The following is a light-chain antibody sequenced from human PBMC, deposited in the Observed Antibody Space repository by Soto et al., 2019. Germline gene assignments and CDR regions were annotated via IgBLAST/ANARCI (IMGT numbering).Light chain of an antibody. CDR1: GSNIGSNT. V-gene: IGLV1-44*01. CDR2: TYN. J-gene: IGLJ2*01. CDR3: AAWDDSLNGVL. Sequence: QSVLTQPPSASGTHGQRVTISCSGSGSNIGSNTVNWYQQLPGTAPKLLIYTYNQRPSGVPDRFSGSKSGTSASLAISGLHSEDEADYYCAAWDDSLNGVLFGGGTKLTVL.